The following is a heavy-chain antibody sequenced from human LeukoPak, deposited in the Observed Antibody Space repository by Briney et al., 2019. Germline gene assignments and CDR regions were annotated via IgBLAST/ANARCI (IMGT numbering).Heavy chain of an antibody. CDR3: ARDQSYSSSSLGWFDP. J-gene: IGHJ5*02. D-gene: IGHD6-6*01. Sequence: PGGSLRLSCAASGFTFSSYGMHWVRQAPGKGLEWVAVIWYDGSNKYYADSVKGRFTISRDNSKNTLYLQMNSLRAEDTAVYYCARDQSYSSSSLGWFDPWGQGTLVTVSS. V-gene: IGHV3-33*01. CDR1: GFTFSSYG. CDR2: IWYDGSNK.